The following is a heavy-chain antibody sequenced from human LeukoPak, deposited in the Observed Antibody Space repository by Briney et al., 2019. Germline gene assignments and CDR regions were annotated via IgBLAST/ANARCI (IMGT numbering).Heavy chain of an antibody. J-gene: IGHJ5*02. D-gene: IGHD3-10*01. Sequence: SETLSLTCTVSGGSISSYYWSWIRQPPGKGLEWIGYIYYSRSTNYNPSLKSRVTISVDTSKNQFSLKLSSVTAADTAVYYCARLGDDTGREDWFDPWGQGTLVTVSS. CDR3: ARLGDDTGREDWFDP. CDR2: IYYSRST. CDR1: GGSISSYY. V-gene: IGHV4-59*01.